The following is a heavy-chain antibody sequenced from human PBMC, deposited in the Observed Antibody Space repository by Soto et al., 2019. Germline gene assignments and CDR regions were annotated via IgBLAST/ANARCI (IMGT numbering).Heavy chain of an antibody. CDR1: GGSISSYY. CDR3: ARLFSSSSYYFDY. J-gene: IGHJ4*02. Sequence: SETLSLTCTVSGGSISSYYWSWIRQPPGKGLEWIGYIYYSGSTNYNPSLKSLVTISVDTSKNQFSLKLSSVTAADTVVYYCARLFSSSSYYFDYWGQGTLVTVSS. D-gene: IGHD6-6*01. CDR2: IYYSGST. V-gene: IGHV4-59*08.